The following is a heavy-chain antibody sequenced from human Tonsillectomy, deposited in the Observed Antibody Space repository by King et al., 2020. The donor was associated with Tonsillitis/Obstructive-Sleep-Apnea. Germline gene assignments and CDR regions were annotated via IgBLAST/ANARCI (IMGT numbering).Heavy chain of an antibody. Sequence: VQLVESGAEVKKPGESLKISCKGSGYSFTSYWITWVRQMPGKGLEWMGRIDPSDSYINYSPSFQGHVTISADKSFSTAYLQWSSLKASDTAMYYCAITRETCPFYYYYHMDVWGKGTTVTVSS. CDR2: IDPSDSYI. V-gene: IGHV5-10-1*01. CDR1: GYSFTSYW. CDR3: AITRETCPFYYYYHMDV. J-gene: IGHJ6*03. D-gene: IGHD1-1*01.